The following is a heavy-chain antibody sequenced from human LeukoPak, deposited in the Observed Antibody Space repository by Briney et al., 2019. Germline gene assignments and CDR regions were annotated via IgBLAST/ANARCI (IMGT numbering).Heavy chain of an antibody. J-gene: IGHJ6*03. CDR1: GFAFSSFA. V-gene: IGHV3-23*01. Sequence: PGGSLRLSCVASGFAFSSFAMSWVRQAPGKWLEWVSGLTGSGSTYHADSVKGRFTISRDNSKNTLSLQMNSLRAEDTAVYYCAKMKGWRLYDYCMDVWGKGTTVTVSS. CDR2: LTGSGST. D-gene: IGHD2-15*01. CDR3: AKMKGWRLYDYCMDV.